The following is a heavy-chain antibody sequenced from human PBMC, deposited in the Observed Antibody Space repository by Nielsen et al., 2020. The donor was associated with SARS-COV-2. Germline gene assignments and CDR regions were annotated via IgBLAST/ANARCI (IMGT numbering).Heavy chain of an antibody. D-gene: IGHD6-13*01. J-gene: IGHJ4*02. CDR2: IGTAGDT. Sequence: GGSLRLSCAASGFTFSSYDMHWVRQATGKGLEWVSAIGTAGDTYYPGSVKGRFTISRENAKNSLYLQMNSLRAGDTAVYYCARAQQLVGEFDYWGQGTLVTVSS. CDR3: ARAQQLVGEFDY. V-gene: IGHV3-13*04. CDR1: GFTFSSYD.